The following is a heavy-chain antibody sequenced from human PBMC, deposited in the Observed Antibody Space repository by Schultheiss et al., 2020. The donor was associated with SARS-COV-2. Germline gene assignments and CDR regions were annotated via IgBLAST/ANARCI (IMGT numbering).Heavy chain of an antibody. V-gene: IGHV3-15*01. Sequence: GGSLRLSCAASGFTFSNAWMSWVRQAPGKGLEWVGRIKSKTDGGTTDYAAPVKGRFTISRDDSKNTLYLQMNSLRAEDTAVYYCARDSGDRVRGVLSWFDPWGQGTLVTVSS. D-gene: IGHD3-10*01. CDR1: GFTFSNAW. CDR3: ARDSGDRVRGVLSWFDP. CDR2: IKSKTDGGTT. J-gene: IGHJ5*02.